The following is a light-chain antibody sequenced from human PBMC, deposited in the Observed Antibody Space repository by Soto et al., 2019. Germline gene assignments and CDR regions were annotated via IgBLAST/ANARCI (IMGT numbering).Light chain of an antibody. Sequence: QSALTQPASVSGSPGQSITISCTGTSSDVGGYNYVSWYRQYPGTAPKLIIYEVAIRPSGVSDRFSGSKSVNTASLTISGLQPEDEADYYCSSFTVRNTWVFGGGTKLTVL. CDR2: EVA. J-gene: IGLJ3*02. CDR1: SSDVGGYNY. CDR3: SSFTVRNTWV. V-gene: IGLV2-14*01.